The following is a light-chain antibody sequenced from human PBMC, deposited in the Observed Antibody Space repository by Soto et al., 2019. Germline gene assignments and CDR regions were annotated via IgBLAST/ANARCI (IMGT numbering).Light chain of an antibody. V-gene: IGKV3-20*01. J-gene: IGKJ2*01. Sequence: EIVVTKSPGTLSFSPEERATLSCRASQSVRNSYLAWYQQKPGQAPRLLIYGASGRATGIPDRFSGSGSGTDFTLTISRLEPEEFAVYYCQQYGSSPYTFGQGTKLEI. CDR1: QSVRNSY. CDR2: GAS. CDR3: QQYGSSPYT.